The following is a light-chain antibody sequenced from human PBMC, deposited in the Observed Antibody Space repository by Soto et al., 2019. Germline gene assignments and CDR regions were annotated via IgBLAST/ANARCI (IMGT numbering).Light chain of an antibody. J-gene: IGKJ4*01. CDR1: QSVSSNY. V-gene: IGKV3-20*01. CDR2: DAS. Sequence: EIVLTQSPGILYLSPGERATLSCRASQSVSSNYLVWFQQKPGQAPRLVIYDASTRATGIPDRFSGSGSGTDFTLTISGLEPEDFAVYYCYQFGRAPLTFGGGTKVEIK. CDR3: YQFGRAPLT.